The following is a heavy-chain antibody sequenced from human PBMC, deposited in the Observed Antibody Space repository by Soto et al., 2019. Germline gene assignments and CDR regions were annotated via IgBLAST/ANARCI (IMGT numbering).Heavy chain of an antibody. D-gene: IGHD3-22*01. CDR1: GFTFSSYA. V-gene: IGHV3-23*01. CDR2: ISGSGGST. CDR3: AKDYKFSNYYDTSGAFDI. Sequence: EVQLLESGGGLVQPGGSLRLSCAASGFTFSSYAMSWVRQAPGKGLEWVSAISGSGGSTYYADSVKGRFTISRDNSKNTLYLQMNSLRAEDTAVYYCAKDYKFSNYYDTSGAFDIWGQGTMVTVSS. J-gene: IGHJ3*02.